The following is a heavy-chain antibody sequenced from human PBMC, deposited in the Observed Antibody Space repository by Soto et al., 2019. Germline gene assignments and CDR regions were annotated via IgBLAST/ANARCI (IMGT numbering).Heavy chain of an antibody. CDR3: AKEHSGLYSRHYFDS. Sequence: QVQLVESGGGVVQPGTSLRLTRAASGFTFSTYGMHWVRQAPGKGLEWVAVVSYDGSDKDYEESVKGRFTISRDNSKNTLDLEMISLRVEDTAVYYCAKEHSGLYSRHYFDSWGQGTLVTVSS. V-gene: IGHV3-30*18. D-gene: IGHD2-2*02. CDR1: GFTFSTYG. CDR2: VSYDGSDK. J-gene: IGHJ4*02.